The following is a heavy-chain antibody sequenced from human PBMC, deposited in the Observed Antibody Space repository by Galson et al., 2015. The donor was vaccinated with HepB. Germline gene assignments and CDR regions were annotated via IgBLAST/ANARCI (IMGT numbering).Heavy chain of an antibody. CDR3: ASLPGYCSGGSCYSYYYYYGMDV. CDR1: GGTFSSYA. Sequence: SVKVSCKASGGTFSSYAISWVRQAPGQGLEWMGGIIPIFGTANYAQKFQGRVTITADESTSTAYMELSSLRSEDTAVYYCASLPGYCSGGSCYSYYYYYGMDVWGQGTTVTVSS. J-gene: IGHJ6*02. CDR2: IIPIFGTA. V-gene: IGHV1-69*13. D-gene: IGHD2-15*01.